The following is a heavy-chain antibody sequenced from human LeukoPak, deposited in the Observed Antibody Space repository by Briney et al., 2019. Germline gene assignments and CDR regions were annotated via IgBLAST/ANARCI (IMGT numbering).Heavy chain of an antibody. CDR1: GGSFSGYY. D-gene: IGHD3-22*01. V-gene: IGHV4-34*01. J-gene: IGHJ5*02. CDR2: INHSGST. CDR3: ARGVWNYYDSSGYYYRHNWFDP. Sequence: SETLSLTCAVYGGSFSGYYWSWIRQPPGKGLEWIGEINHSGSTNYNPSLKSRVTISVDTSKNQFSLKLSSVTAADTAVYYCARGVWNYYDSSGYYYRHNWFDPWGQGTLVTVSS.